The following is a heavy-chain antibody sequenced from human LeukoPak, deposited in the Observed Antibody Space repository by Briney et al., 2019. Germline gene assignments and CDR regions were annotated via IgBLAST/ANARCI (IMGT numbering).Heavy chain of an antibody. J-gene: IGHJ4*02. CDR3: ARDSHTFGTYYFDY. Sequence: GGSLRLSCGASGFTFSSYAMHWVRQAPGKGLEYVSAISSNGGSTYYANSVKGRFTISRDNSKNTLYLQMGSLRAEDMAVYYCARDSHTFGTYYFDYWGQGTLVTVSS. CDR1: GFTFSSYA. V-gene: IGHV3-64*01. CDR2: ISSNGGST. D-gene: IGHD3-16*01.